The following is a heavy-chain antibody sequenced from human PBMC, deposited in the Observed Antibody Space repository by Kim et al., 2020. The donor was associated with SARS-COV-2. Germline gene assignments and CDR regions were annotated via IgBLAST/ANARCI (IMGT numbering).Heavy chain of an antibody. CDR3: ARGEVIVVVTATFDY. J-gene: IGHJ4*01. D-gene: IGHD2-21*02. V-gene: IGHV3-30*04. CDR1: GFTFSRYA. CDR2: ISYDGSNK. Sequence: GGSLRLSCAASGFTFSRYAMHWVRQAPGKGLEWVAVISYDGSNKYYADSVKGRFTISRDNSKNTLYLQMNSLRAEDTAVYYCARGEVIVVVTATFDYWG.